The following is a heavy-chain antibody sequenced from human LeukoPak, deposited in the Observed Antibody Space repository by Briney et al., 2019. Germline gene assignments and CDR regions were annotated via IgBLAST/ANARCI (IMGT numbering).Heavy chain of an antibody. J-gene: IGHJ4*02. D-gene: IGHD3-10*01. V-gene: IGHV4-34*01. CDR1: GGSFSGYY. CDR2: INHSGST. CDR3: ARARGGDYYGSGSPLVYYSDY. Sequence: SETLSLTCAVYGGSFSGYYWSWIRQPPGKGLEWIGEINHSGSTNYNPSLKSRVTISVDTSKNQFSLKLSSVTAADTAVYYCARARGGDYYGSGSPLVYYSDYWGQGTLVTVSS.